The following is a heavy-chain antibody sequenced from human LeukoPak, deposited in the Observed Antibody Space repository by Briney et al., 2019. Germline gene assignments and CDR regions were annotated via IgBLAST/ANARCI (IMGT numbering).Heavy chain of an antibody. CDR2: INPDSGVT. J-gene: IGHJ4*02. CDR3: ARDRDGAQGGY. Sequence: ASVKVSCKAYGYTFNAFYIHWVRQAPGRGLEWMGWINPDSGVTNYAQKFQGRVTMTRDTSISTAYMELSRLTSDDTAVYYCARDRDGAQGGYWGQGTRVTVSS. V-gene: IGHV1-2*02. D-gene: IGHD4-17*01. CDR1: GYTFNAFY.